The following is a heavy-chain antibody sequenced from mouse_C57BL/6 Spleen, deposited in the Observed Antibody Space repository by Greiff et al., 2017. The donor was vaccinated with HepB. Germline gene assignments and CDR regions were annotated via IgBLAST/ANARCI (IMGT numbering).Heavy chain of an antibody. CDR1: GYTFTSYW. Sequence: VQLQQSGAELVMPGASVKLSCKASGYTFTSYWMHWVKQRPGQGLEWIGEIDPSDSYTNYNQKFKGKSTLTVDKSSSTAYMQLSSLTSEDSAVYYCARGDYGSSVFAYWGQGTLVTVSA. CDR2: IDPSDSYT. V-gene: IGHV1-69*01. D-gene: IGHD1-1*01. J-gene: IGHJ3*01. CDR3: ARGDYGSSVFAY.